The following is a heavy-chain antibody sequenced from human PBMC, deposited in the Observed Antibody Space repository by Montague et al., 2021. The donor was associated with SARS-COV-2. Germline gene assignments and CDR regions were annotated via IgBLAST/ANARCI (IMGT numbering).Heavy chain of an antibody. CDR2: IYDSGST. CDR1: GSSVRSYY. D-gene: IGHD4-17*01. V-gene: IGHV4-59*02. J-gene: IGHJ4*02. CDR3: ARENTVTTFGGPYYIDS. Sequence: SETLSLTCIVSGSSVRSYYWSWIRQPPGKGLEWIGYIYDSGSTNHNPSLKSRVTISVDTSKNQFSLKLSSVTAADTAVYYCARENTVTTFGGPYYIDSWGQGTLVTVSA.